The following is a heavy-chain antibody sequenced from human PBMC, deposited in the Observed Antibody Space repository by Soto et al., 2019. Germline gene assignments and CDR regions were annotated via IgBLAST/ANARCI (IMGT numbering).Heavy chain of an antibody. V-gene: IGHV1-69*13. CDR1: GGPFSSYA. CDR3: ARAGDGDLGY. CDR2: IIPIFGTA. J-gene: IGHJ4*02. D-gene: IGHD4-17*01. Sequence: SVRVSFKASGGPFSSYAISWVRQAPGQGLKWMGGIIPIFGTANYAQKFQGRVTITADESTSTAYMELSSLRAEDTAVYYCARAGDGDLGYWGQGTLVTVS.